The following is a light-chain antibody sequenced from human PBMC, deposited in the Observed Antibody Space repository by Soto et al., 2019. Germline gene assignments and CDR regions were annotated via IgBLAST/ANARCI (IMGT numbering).Light chain of an antibody. V-gene: IGKV3-20*01. Sequence: EIVLTQSPGTLSLSPGERATLSCRASQSVSSSYLAWYQQKPGQAPRLLIYGASSSATGIPDRFSGSGSGTDFTLTISRLEPEDFAVYYCQQYSNSPGTFGQGTKVEIK. CDR2: GAS. CDR3: QQYSNSPGT. J-gene: IGKJ1*01. CDR1: QSVSSSY.